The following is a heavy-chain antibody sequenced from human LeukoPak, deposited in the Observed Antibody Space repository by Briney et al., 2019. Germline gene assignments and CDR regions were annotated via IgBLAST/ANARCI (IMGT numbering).Heavy chain of an antibody. CDR1: GGSISSYY. V-gene: IGHV4-59*01. CDR2: IYYSGST. Sequence: SETLSLTCTVSGGSISSYYWSWIRQPPGKGLEWIGYIYYSGSTNYNPSLKSRVTISVDTSKNQFSLKLSSVTAADTAVYYCARVTPPDGSSWYFDYWGQGTLVIVSS. CDR3: ARVTPPDGSSWYFDY. J-gene: IGHJ4*02. D-gene: IGHD6-13*01.